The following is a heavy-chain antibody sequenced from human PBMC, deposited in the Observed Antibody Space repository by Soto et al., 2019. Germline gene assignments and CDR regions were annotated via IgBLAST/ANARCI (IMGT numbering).Heavy chain of an antibody. CDR1: GFTFGDYA. Sequence: PGGSLRLSCTASGFTFGDYAMSWVRQAPGKGLEWVGFIRSKGYGGTTEYAASVKDRFTISRDDSKSIAYLQMSSLKTEDTAVYYCTITPLRSGWIWIGFDFWGQGTLVTVSS. CDR2: IRSKGYGGTT. D-gene: IGHD6-19*01. CDR3: TITPLRSGWIWIGFDF. V-gene: IGHV3-49*04. J-gene: IGHJ4*02.